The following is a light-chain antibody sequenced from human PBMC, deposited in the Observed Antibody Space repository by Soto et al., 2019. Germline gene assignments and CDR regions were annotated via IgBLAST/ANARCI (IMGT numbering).Light chain of an antibody. CDR1: QSVSSN. J-gene: IGKJ3*01. Sequence: EIVMTQSPATLSVSPGERATLSCRASQSVSSNLAWYQQRPRQAPRLLIYGESTRRPGIPARFSGSGSGTEFTLTISSLQSEDFAVYYCQQYNNWPRGTFGPGTKVDIK. V-gene: IGKV3D-15*01. CDR3: QQYNNWPRGT. CDR2: GES.